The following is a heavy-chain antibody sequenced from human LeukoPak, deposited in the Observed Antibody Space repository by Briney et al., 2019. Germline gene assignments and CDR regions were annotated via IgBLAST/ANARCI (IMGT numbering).Heavy chain of an antibody. Sequence: SETLSLTCAVYGGSFSGYYWSWIRQPPGKGLEWIGEINHSGSTNYNPSLKSRVTISVDTSKNQFSLKLSSVTAADTAVYCCARRAAAVALDYWGQGTLVTVSS. CDR1: GGSFSGYY. V-gene: IGHV4-34*01. D-gene: IGHD6-13*01. J-gene: IGHJ4*02. CDR2: INHSGST. CDR3: ARRAAAVALDY.